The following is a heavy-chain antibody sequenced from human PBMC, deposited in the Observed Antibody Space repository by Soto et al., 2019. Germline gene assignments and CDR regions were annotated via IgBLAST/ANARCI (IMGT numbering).Heavy chain of an antibody. CDR2: ISTYNGNT. Sequence: ASVKVSCKASGYTFTSSGISWVRQAPGQGPEWMGWISTYNGNTNYAQNLQGRVTKTTDTSTSTAYMELRGLRSDDTAVYYCARTVAGYFDYWGQGTLVTVSS. J-gene: IGHJ4*02. D-gene: IGHD6-19*01. CDR1: GYTFTSSG. CDR3: ARTVAGYFDY. V-gene: IGHV1-18*01.